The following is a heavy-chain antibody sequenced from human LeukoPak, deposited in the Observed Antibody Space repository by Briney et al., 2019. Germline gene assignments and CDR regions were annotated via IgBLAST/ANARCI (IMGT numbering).Heavy chain of an antibody. CDR2: ISSSSSYI. D-gene: IGHD5-18*01. CDR1: GFTFSSYS. Sequence: PGGSLRLSCAASGFTFSSYSMNWVRQAPGKGLEWVSSISSSSSYIYYADSVKGRFTISRDNARNSLYLQMNSLRAEDTAVYYCARERVEDTAMVTPLFDYWGQGTLVTVSS. J-gene: IGHJ4*02. V-gene: IGHV3-21*01. CDR3: ARERVEDTAMVTPLFDY.